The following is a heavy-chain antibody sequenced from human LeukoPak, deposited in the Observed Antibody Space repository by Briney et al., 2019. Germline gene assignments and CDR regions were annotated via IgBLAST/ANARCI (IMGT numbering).Heavy chain of an antibody. CDR2: IKQDGSEK. CDR1: GFTFSSYW. J-gene: IGHJ4*02. D-gene: IGHD3-10*01. V-gene: IGHV3-7*03. Sequence: GGSLRLSCAASGFTFSSYWMSWVRQAPGKGLEWVANIKQDGSEKYYVDSVKGRFTISRDNAKNSLYLQMNSLRAEDTAVYYCASEDYGSGSYYINGDYWGQGTLVTVSS. CDR3: ASEDYGSGSYYINGDY.